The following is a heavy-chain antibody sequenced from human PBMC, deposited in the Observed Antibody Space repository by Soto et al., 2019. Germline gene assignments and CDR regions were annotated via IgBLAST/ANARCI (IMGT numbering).Heavy chain of an antibody. CDR2: IYYSGST. J-gene: IGHJ4*02. CDR3: ASVVVITKSLDY. D-gene: IGHD3-22*01. Sequence: SETLSLTCTVSGGSISSGGYYWSWIRQHPGKGLEWIGYIYYSGSTYYNPSLKSRVTISVDTSKNQFSLKLSSVTAADTAVYYCASVVVITKSLDYWGQGTLVTVSS. V-gene: IGHV4-31*03. CDR1: GGSISSGGYY.